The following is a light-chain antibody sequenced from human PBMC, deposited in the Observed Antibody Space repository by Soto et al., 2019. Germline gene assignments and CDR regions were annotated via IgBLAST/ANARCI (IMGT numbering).Light chain of an antibody. CDR3: QQLNSYPRT. V-gene: IGKV1-9*01. CDR1: QGISNF. Sequence: DIQLTQSPSFLSASVGDRVTITCRASQGISNFLAWYQQKPGNAPKLLIYAASTLASGVPSRFSGSGSGTDFTLTISRLQSEYFANYYCQQLNSYPRTFGQGTKVEIK. CDR2: AAS. J-gene: IGKJ1*01.